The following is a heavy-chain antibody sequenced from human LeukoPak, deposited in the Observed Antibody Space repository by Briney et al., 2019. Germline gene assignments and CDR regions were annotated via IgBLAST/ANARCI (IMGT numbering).Heavy chain of an antibody. CDR1: GYTFTGCY. CDR3: ARAMDDYGKNWFDP. CDR2: INPNSGGT. Sequence: ASVKVSCKTSGYTFTGCYIHWVRRAPGQGLEWLGRINPNSGGTSSAQKFQGRVTMTRDTSITTAYMELSSLRFDDTAVYYCARAMDDYGKNWFDPWGQGTLVTVSS. D-gene: IGHD4-17*01. J-gene: IGHJ5*02. V-gene: IGHV1-2*06.